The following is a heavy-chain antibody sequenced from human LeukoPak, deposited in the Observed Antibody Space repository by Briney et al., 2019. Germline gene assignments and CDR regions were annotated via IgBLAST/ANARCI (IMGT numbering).Heavy chain of an antibody. J-gene: IGHJ6*03. V-gene: IGHV1-2*02. CDR2: INPNSGGT. CDR1: GYTFTGYY. Sequence: GASVKVSCKASGYTFTGYYMHWVRQAPGQGLEWMGWINPNSGGTNYAQKFQGRVTMTRDTSISTAYMELSRLRSDDTAVYYCARDYLESAPLPYYYYYYMDVWGKGTTVTVSS. D-gene: IGHD1-14*01. CDR3: ARDYLESAPLPYYYYYYMDV.